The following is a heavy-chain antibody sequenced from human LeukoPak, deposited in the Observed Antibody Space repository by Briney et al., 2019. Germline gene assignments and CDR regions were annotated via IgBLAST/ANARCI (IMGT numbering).Heavy chain of an antibody. Sequence: GGSLRLSCAASGFTFSSYEMNWVRQAPGKGLEWVSYISSSGSTIYYADSVKGRFTISRDNAKNSLYLQMNSLRAEDTAVYYCAKGYYGSGSYGWFDYWGQGTLVTVSS. CDR3: AKGYYGSGSYGWFDY. J-gene: IGHJ4*02. CDR1: GFTFSSYE. CDR2: ISSSGSTI. D-gene: IGHD3-10*01. V-gene: IGHV3-48*03.